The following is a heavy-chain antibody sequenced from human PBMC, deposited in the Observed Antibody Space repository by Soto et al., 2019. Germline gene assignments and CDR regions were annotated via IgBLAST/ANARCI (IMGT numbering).Heavy chain of an antibody. CDR1: GGSICSLNYY. CDR3: ARGTPHTTITSFDN. J-gene: IGHJ4*02. CDR2: IYYSGST. V-gene: IGHV4-30-4*01. Sequence: QLQEPGPGLVKPSQTLSLTCTVSGGSICSLNYYWSWIRQPPGKGLEWIGYIYYSGSTYYNPSLKSRVNLSVDTSKNQFTLKPNSMTAADTDVYYCARGTPHTTITSFDNWGQGTLVTVSS. D-gene: IGHD4-4*01.